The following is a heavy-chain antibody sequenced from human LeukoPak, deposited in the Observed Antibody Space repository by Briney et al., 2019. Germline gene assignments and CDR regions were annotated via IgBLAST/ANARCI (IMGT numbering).Heavy chain of an antibody. CDR2: SSGSGDST. Sequence: GGSLRLSCAASGFTFSSYAMSWVRQAPGKGLEWVSASSGSGDSTYYADSVKGRFTISRDNSKNTLYLQMNSLRAEDTAVYYCAKTTYCSSTSCYEGVFDYWGQGTLVTVSS. CDR1: GFTFSSYA. CDR3: AKTTYCSSTSCYEGVFDY. V-gene: IGHV3-23*01. D-gene: IGHD2-2*01. J-gene: IGHJ4*02.